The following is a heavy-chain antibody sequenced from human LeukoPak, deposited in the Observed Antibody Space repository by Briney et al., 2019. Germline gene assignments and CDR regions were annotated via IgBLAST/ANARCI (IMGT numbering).Heavy chain of an antibody. Sequence: PSETLSLTCTVSGGSISSYYWSWIRQPPGKGLEWIGCIYYSGSTNYNPSLKSRVTISVDTSKNQFSLKLSSVTAADTAVYYCARVSRYYDILTAYHDAFDIWGQGTMVTVSS. CDR1: GGSISSYY. CDR2: IYYSGST. D-gene: IGHD3-9*01. J-gene: IGHJ3*02. V-gene: IGHV4-59*01. CDR3: ARVSRYYDILTAYHDAFDI.